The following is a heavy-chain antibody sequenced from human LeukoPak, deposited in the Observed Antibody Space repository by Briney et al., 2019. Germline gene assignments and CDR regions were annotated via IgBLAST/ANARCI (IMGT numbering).Heavy chain of an antibody. CDR3: AKDNRIYYDSSGYHDY. V-gene: IGHV3-23*01. D-gene: IGHD3-22*01. Sequence: GGSLRLSCAASGFTFSSYSMNWVRQAPGKGLEWVSAISGSGGSTYYADSVKGRFTISRDNSKNTLYLQMNSLRAEDTAVYYCAKDNRIYYDSSGYHDYWGQGTLVTVSS. J-gene: IGHJ4*02. CDR2: ISGSGGST. CDR1: GFTFSSYS.